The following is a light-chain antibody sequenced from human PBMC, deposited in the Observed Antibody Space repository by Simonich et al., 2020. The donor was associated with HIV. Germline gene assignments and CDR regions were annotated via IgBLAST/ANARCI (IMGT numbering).Light chain of an antibody. CDR1: SSDVGGYNY. CDR3: CSYARRSTLV. Sequence: QSALTQPASVSGSPGQSITISCTGTSSDVGGYNYVSWYQQHPGKAPKRMIYVDSKRPSGVSNRFSASKSGNTASLTISGLQTEDEADYYCCSYARRSTLVFGGGTKLTVL. CDR2: VDS. J-gene: IGLJ2*01. V-gene: IGLV2-23*01.